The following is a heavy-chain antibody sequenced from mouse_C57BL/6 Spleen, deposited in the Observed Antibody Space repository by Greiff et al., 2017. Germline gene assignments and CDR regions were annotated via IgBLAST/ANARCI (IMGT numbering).Heavy chain of an antibody. J-gene: IGHJ4*01. CDR3: ARTLPFYAMDY. CDR1: GYTFTSYW. D-gene: IGHD5-5*01. V-gene: IGHV1-50*01. CDR2: IDPSDSYT. Sequence: QVQLQQPGAELVKPGASVKLSCKASGYTFTSYWMQWVKQRPGQGLEWIGEIDPSDSYTNYNQKFKGKATLTVDTSSSPAYMQLSSLTSEDSAVYYCARTLPFYAMDYWGQGTSVTVSS.